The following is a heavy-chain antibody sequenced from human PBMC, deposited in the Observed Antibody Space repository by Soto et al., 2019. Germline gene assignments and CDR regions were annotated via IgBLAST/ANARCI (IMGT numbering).Heavy chain of an antibody. CDR2: IYPGDSDT. D-gene: IGHD2-21*01. CDR1: GYSFVSYW. Sequence: PGESLKISCQGSGYSFVSYWIAWVRQMPGKGLEWVGSIYPGDSDTTNSPSFQGQVTMSVEKSITTVYLQWSSLKASDTAMYYCARTDGYEIEYWGQGTLVTVSS. V-gene: IGHV5-51*01. CDR3: ARTDGYEIEY. J-gene: IGHJ4*02.